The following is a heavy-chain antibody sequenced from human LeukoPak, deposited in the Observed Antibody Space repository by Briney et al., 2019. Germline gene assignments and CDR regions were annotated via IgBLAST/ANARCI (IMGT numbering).Heavy chain of an antibody. D-gene: IGHD3-16*02. CDR3: ATPTPHTYYDYVWGSYRYVP. CDR2: INSDGSST. J-gene: IGHJ5*02. Sequence: GGSLRLSCAASGFTFSSYWMHWVRQAPGKGLVWVSRINSDGSSTSYADSVKGRFTISRDNAKNTLYLQMNSLRAEDTAVYYCATPTPHTYYDYVWGSYRYVPWGQGTLVTVSS. V-gene: IGHV3-74*01. CDR1: GFTFSSYW.